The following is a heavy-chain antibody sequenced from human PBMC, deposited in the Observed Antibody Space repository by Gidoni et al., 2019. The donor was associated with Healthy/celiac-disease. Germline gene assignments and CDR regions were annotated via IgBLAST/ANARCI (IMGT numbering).Heavy chain of an antibody. V-gene: IGHV4-31*03. Sequence: QVQLQESGPGLVKPSQTLSPHCTVSGVSISSGGYYWSWIRQHPGKGLEWIGYIYYSGSTYYNPALNSRVTISVDTSKNQFSLKLSSVTAADTAVYYCARTSSGYTYYFDYWGQGTLVTVSS. CDR2: IYYSGST. J-gene: IGHJ4*02. D-gene: IGHD3-22*01. CDR1: GVSISSGGYY. CDR3: ARTSSGYTYYFDY.